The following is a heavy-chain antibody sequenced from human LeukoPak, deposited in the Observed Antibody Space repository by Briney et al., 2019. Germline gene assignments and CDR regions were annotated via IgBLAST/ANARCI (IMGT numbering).Heavy chain of an antibody. J-gene: IGHJ4*02. CDR3: ARLRRNSDRSDFFYYYDH. Sequence: GGSLRLSCAASGFTFSDYSMNWVRQAPGKGLEWVASVNTVSSYIYYADSMRGRFTISRDKAKNSPFLQMNSLRAEDTAVYYCARLRRNSDRSDFFYYYDHWGQGTLVTVSS. D-gene: IGHD3-22*01. CDR2: VNTVSSYI. CDR1: GFTFSDYS. V-gene: IGHV3-21*01.